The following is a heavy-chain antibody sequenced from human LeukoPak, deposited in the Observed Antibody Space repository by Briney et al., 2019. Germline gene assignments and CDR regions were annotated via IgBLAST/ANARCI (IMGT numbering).Heavy chain of an antibody. CDR3: ARSYGSGSPNWFDP. Sequence: GASVKVSCKASGYTFTGYYMHWVRQAPGQGLEWMGRINPNSGGTNYAQKFQGRVTMTRDTSISTAYMELSRLRSDDTAVYYCARSYGSGSPNWFDPWGQGTLVTVSS. CDR1: GYTFTGYY. V-gene: IGHV1-2*06. D-gene: IGHD3-10*01. J-gene: IGHJ5*02. CDR2: INPNSGGT.